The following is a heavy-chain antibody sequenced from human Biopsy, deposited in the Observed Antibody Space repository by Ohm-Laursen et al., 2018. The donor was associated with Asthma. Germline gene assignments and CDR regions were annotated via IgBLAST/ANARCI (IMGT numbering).Heavy chain of an antibody. CDR3: AKVHRVYAMVGYFDH. J-gene: IGHJ4*02. Sequence: GSQRLSCTASGFTFSSYAMSWVRQAPGKGLEWVSAISGSGGSTYYADSVKGRFTISRDNSKNTLYLQMNSLRAEDTAVYYCAKVHRVYAMVGYFDHWGQGTLVTVSS. D-gene: IGHD2-8*01. CDR2: ISGSGGST. CDR1: GFTFSSYA. V-gene: IGHV3-23*01.